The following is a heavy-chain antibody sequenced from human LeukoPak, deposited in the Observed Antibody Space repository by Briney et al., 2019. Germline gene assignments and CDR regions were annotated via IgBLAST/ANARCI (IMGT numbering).Heavy chain of an antibody. D-gene: IGHD4-17*01. V-gene: IGHV3-30-3*01. CDR3: ARNDYGDYYFDY. CDR2: ISYDGSNK. J-gene: IGHJ4*02. Sequence: GGSLRLSCAASGFTFRNYAMHWVRQAPGKGLEWVAVISYDGSNKYYADSVKGRFTISRDNSKNTLYLQMNSLRVEDTAVYYCARNDYGDYYFDYWGQGTLVTVSS. CDR1: GFTFRNYA.